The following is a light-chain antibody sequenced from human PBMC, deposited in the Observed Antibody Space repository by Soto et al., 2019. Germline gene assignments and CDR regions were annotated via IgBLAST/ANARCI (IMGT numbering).Light chain of an antibody. Sequence: EIVMTQSPATLPVSPGERATLSCRASQSVRSNLAWYQQKPGQAPRLLIYGVSTRATGIPARFSGSGSETEFTLTISSLQSEDFAVYYCQQYNNWPPWTFGQGTNVEVK. CDR1: QSVRSN. CDR2: GVS. V-gene: IGKV3-15*01. J-gene: IGKJ1*01. CDR3: QQYNNWPPWT.